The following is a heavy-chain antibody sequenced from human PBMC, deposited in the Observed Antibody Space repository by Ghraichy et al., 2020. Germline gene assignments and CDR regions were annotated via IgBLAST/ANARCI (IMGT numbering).Heavy chain of an antibody. J-gene: IGHJ5*02. V-gene: IGHV3-30*18. CDR1: GFTFSSYG. CDR2: ISYDGSNK. D-gene: IGHD3-3*01. Sequence: GGSLRLSCAASGFTFSSYGMHWVRQAPGKGLEWVAVISYDGSNKYYADSVKGRFTISRDNSKNTLYLQMNSLRAEDTAVYYCAKDAPYYDFWGFDPWGQGTLVTVSS. CDR3: AKDAPYYDFWGFDP.